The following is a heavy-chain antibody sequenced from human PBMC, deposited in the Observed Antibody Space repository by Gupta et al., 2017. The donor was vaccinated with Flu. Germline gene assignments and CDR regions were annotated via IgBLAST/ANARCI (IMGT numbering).Heavy chain of an antibody. CDR1: A. Sequence: AMGWFRQAPGKGLEWVASIRGGAITTYFAESVKGRFTISRDNSKNTLNLQMNSLRAEDTAIYYCTKSLSVAARDGTDYWGQGTLVTVSS. J-gene: IGHJ4*02. D-gene: IGHD6-19*01. V-gene: IGHV3-23*01. CDR2: IRGGAITT. CDR3: TKSLSVAARDGTDY.